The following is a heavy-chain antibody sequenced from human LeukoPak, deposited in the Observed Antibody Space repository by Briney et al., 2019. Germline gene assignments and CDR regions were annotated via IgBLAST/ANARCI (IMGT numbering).Heavy chain of an antibody. D-gene: IGHD3-22*01. V-gene: IGHV4-59*01. Sequence: SETLSLTCTVSGGSISSYYWSWIRQPPGKGLEWIGYIYYSGSTNYNPSLKSRVTISVDTSKNQFSLDLSSVTAADTAVYYCARSPPYYYDSSGYEYYFDYWGQGTLVTVSS. CDR1: GGSISSYY. CDR3: ARSPPYYYDSSGYEYYFDY. J-gene: IGHJ4*02. CDR2: IYYSGST.